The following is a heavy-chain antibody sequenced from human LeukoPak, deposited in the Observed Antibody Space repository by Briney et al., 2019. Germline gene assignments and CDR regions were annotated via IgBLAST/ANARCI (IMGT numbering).Heavy chain of an antibody. V-gene: IGHV4-39*01. CDR1: GGSISSSSYY. D-gene: IGHD2/OR15-2a*01. CDR3: QGNIPAFDI. Sequence: SETLSLTYTVYGGSISSSSYYWGWIRQPPVKGLEWIGSIYYSGSTYYNPSLKSRVTISVDTSKNQFSLKLSSVTAADTAVYYCQGNIPAFDIWGQGTMVTVSS. J-gene: IGHJ3*02. CDR2: IYYSGST.